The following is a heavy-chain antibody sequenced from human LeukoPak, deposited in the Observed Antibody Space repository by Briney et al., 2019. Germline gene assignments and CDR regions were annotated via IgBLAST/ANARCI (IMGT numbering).Heavy chain of an antibody. CDR2: IFHSGPS. Sequence: SQTLSLTCAVSGDSISSGDYSWSWIRQPSGEGLEWIGYIFHSGPSYYNPSLKSRVTISVDKSKNQFSLRLTSVTAADTAVYYCARALWFVNAPGSWLDPWGQGTLVTVSS. D-gene: IGHD3-10*01. CDR1: GDSISSGDYS. J-gene: IGHJ5*02. V-gene: IGHV4-30-2*01. CDR3: ARALWFVNAPGSWLDP.